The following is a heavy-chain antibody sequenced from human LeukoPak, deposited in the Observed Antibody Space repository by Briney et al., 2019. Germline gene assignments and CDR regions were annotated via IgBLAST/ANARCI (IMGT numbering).Heavy chain of an antibody. J-gene: IGHJ4*02. Sequence: SGGSLRLSCAASGFTFSGHAMHWVRQAPGKGLEWVALISFDESNKYYADSVKGRFAISRDNSKNTLYLQMNSLRPEDTAVYYCARGLRYFDWLVDGYWGQGTLVTVSS. CDR2: ISFDESNK. CDR3: ARGLRYFDWLVDGY. V-gene: IGHV3-30*09. CDR1: GFTFSGHA. D-gene: IGHD3-9*01.